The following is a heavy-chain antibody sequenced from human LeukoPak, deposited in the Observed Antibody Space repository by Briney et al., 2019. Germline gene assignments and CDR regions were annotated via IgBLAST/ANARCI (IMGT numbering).Heavy chain of an antibody. CDR2: IYPGDSDT. V-gene: IGHV5-51*01. J-gene: IGHJ3*02. CDR1: GYTFTTYW. D-gene: IGHD4-17*01. Sequence: GESLKISCKGSGYTFTTYWIGWVRQMPGKGLEWMGIIYPGDSDTTYSPSFQGQVTISADKSISTAYLHWSSLKASDTAMYLCARPVDYGDYSGAFDIWGQGTMVTVSS. CDR3: ARPVDYGDYSGAFDI.